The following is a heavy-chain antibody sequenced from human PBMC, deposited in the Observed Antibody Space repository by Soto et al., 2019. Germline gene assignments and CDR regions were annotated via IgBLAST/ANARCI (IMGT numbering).Heavy chain of an antibody. D-gene: IGHD3-22*01. Sequence: LGESLKISCKGSGYSFTSYWISWVRQMPGKGLEWMGRIDPSDSYTNYSPSFQGHVTISADKSISTAYLQWSSLKASDTAMYYCARLLGGTNYYDSSGSQVDIWGQGTMVTVSS. CDR2: IDPSDSYT. J-gene: IGHJ3*02. CDR1: GYSFTSYW. CDR3: ARLLGGTNYYDSSGSQVDI. V-gene: IGHV5-10-1*01.